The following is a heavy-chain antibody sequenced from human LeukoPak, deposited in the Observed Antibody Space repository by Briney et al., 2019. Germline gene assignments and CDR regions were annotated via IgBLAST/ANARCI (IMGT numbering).Heavy chain of an antibody. CDR2: MKVDGSEK. V-gene: IGHV3-7*01. CDR1: GFSLSGYW. J-gene: IGHJ4*02. CDR3: ARDYFDY. Sequence: GGSLRLSRVASGFSLSGYWMGWGRQAPGKGLEEGANMKVDGSEKHYVDSVKGRFTISRDNAKNSVYLQMGSLRAEDTALYYCARDYFDYWGQGTLVIVSS.